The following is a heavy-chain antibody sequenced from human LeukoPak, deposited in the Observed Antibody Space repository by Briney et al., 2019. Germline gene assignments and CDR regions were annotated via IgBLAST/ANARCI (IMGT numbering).Heavy chain of an antibody. CDR2: ISGSGGGT. Sequence: GGSLRLSCAASGFTFSNYAMSWVRQVPGKRLGCVSVISGSGGGTYFADSVKGRFTISRDNSKNTLYLQMNSLRAEDTAVYYCAKIRYNWNDFDYWGQGTLVTVSS. D-gene: IGHD1-20*01. CDR1: GFTFSNYA. V-gene: IGHV3-23*01. J-gene: IGHJ4*02. CDR3: AKIRYNWNDFDY.